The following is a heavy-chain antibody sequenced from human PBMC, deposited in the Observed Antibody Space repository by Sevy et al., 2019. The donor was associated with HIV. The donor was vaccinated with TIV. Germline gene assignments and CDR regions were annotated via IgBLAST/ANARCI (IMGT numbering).Heavy chain of an antibody. CDR1: GFTLSIYW. CDR2: INSDGKIK. CDR3: VRGSTGTFGH. V-gene: IGHV3-74*01. D-gene: IGHD3-9*01. Sequence: GGSLRLSCAASGFTLSIYWMHWVRQVPGKGLVWVSHINSDGKIKRYADSVEGRFTISRDNAEKTVYLQMNSLRADDTAVYYCVRGSTGTFGHWVQGTLVTVSS. J-gene: IGHJ4*02.